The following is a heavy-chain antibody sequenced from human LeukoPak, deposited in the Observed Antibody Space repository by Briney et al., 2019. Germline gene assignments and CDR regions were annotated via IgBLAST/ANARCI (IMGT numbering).Heavy chain of an antibody. Sequence: SETLSLTCTVSGGSISSYYWSWIRQPPGKGLEWIGYIYYSGSTNYNPSLKSRVTISVDTSKNQFSLKLSSVTAADTAVYYCARDSGTTGEVKFYPWGQGTLVTVSS. V-gene: IGHV4-59*12. CDR3: ARDSGTTGEVKFYP. J-gene: IGHJ5*02. D-gene: IGHD3-10*01. CDR2: IYYSGST. CDR1: GGSISSYY.